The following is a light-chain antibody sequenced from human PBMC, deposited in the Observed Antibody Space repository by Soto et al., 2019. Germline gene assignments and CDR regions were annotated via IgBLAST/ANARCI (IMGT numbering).Light chain of an antibody. Sequence: AIRMTQSPSSFSASTGDRVTITCRASQGISSYLAWYQQKPGKAPKLLIYAASTLQSGVPSRISGSGSGTDFTLTLRCLQSEDFAPYYCQQYCSYPQSFGQGTKVEIK. V-gene: IGKV1-8*01. J-gene: IGKJ1*01. CDR2: AAS. CDR1: QGISSY. CDR3: QQYCSYPQS.